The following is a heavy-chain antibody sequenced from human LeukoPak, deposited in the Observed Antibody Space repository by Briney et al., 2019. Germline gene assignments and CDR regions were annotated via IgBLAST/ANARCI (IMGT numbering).Heavy chain of an antibody. V-gene: IGHV3-23*01. CDR3: AKDRGYCSSTSCYTLGIAAAGDDY. J-gene: IGHJ4*02. CDR2: ISGSGDST. CDR1: GFSFNNFG. D-gene: IGHD2-2*02. Sequence: GGSLRLSCVASGFSFNNFGMTWVRQAPGKGLEWVSAISGSGDSTYYADPVKARFTISRDNSKNTLYLQMNSLRAEDTAVYYCAKDRGYCSSTSCYTLGIAAAGDDYWGQGTLVTVSS.